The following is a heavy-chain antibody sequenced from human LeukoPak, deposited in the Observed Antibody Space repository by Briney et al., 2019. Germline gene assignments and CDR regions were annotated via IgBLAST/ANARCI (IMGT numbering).Heavy chain of an antibody. CDR2: IYPGDSDT. CDR1: GYSFTSYW. V-gene: IGHV5-51*01. Sequence: GESLKISCKGSGYSFTSYWIGWVRQMPGKGLEWMGIIYPGDSDTRYSPSFQGQVTISADKSISTAYLQWSSLKASDTAMYYCAGIYSSSSSAFDIWGQGTMVTSLQ. CDR3: AGIYSSSSSAFDI. J-gene: IGHJ3*02. D-gene: IGHD6-6*01.